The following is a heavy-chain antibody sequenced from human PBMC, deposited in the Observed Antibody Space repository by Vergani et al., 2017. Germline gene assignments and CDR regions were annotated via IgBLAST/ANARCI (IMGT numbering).Heavy chain of an antibody. Sequence: QVQLQESGPGLVKPSETLSLTCAVSGYSISSGYYWGWIRQPPGKGLEWIGSIYHSGSTYYNPSLKSRVTISVDTSKNQFSLKLSSVTAADTAVYYCASPENYCCGDCYWGEGIDAFDIWGQGTMVTVSS. CDR3: ASPENYCCGDCYWGEGIDAFDI. V-gene: IGHV4-38-2*01. D-gene: IGHD2-21*01. CDR1: GYSISSGYY. J-gene: IGHJ3*02. CDR2: IYHSGST.